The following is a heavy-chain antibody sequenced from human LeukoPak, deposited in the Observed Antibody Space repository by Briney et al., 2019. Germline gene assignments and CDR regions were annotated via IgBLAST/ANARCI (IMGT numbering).Heavy chain of an antibody. CDR2: IYYSGST. CDR3: ARTPLYSGSYHLAGWFDP. CDR1: GGSISSGDYF. D-gene: IGHD1-26*01. Sequence: PSETLSLTCSVSGGSISSGDYFWSWIRQSPGKGLEWIGYIYYSGSTYCNPSLKSRVTISVDTSKNQSSLKLSSVTAADTAVYYCARTPLYSGSYHLAGWFDPWGQGTLVTVSS. J-gene: IGHJ5*02. V-gene: IGHV4-30-4*08.